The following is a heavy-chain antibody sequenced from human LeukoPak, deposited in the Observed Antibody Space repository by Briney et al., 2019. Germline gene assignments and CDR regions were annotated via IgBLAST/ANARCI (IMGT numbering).Heavy chain of an antibody. CDR1: GGSFSGYY. CDR3: AGLFDY. V-gene: IGHV4-34*01. D-gene: IGHD5-12*01. Sequence: SETLSLTCAVYGGSFSGYYWSWIRQPPGKGLEWIGEINHSGSTNYNPSLKRRVTMSVDTSKNQLSLKLSSVTAADTAVYYCAGLFDYWGQGTLVTVSS. CDR2: INHSGST. J-gene: IGHJ4*02.